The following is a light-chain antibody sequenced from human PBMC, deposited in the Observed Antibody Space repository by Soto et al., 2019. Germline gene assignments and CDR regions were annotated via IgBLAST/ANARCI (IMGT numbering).Light chain of an antibody. CDR1: QSISTY. CDR3: QKYNSAPLT. J-gene: IGKJ4*01. CDR2: ATS. Sequence: DIQMTQSPSSLSASVGDRVTITCRASQSISTYLHWYQQKPGTAPKLLIYATSNLQSGVPPRFSGSGSGTDFTLTINSLQPEDFATYYCQKYNSAPLTFGGGTKVDIK. V-gene: IGKV1-39*01.